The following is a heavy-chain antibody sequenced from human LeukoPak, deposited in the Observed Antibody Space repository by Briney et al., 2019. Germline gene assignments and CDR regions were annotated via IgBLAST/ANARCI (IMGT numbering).Heavy chain of an antibody. Sequence: RASETLSLTCTVSGGSITTTTYYWGWIRQPPGKGLEWIGSIYYSGNTYYNPSLKSRVTISLDTSKNQVSLKLNSVTAADTAVYYCARYEAVAGVFDYWGQGTLVTVSS. D-gene: IGHD6-19*01. CDR2: IYYSGNT. J-gene: IGHJ4*02. V-gene: IGHV4-39*07. CDR1: GGSITTTTYY. CDR3: ARYEAVAGVFDY.